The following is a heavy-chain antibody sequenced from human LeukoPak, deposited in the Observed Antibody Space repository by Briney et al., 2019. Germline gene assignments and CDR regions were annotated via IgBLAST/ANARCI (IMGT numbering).Heavy chain of an antibody. J-gene: IGHJ4*02. CDR2: ISGSGSYI. Sequence: GGSLRLSCAASGFIFSSYNMNWVRQAPGKGLEWVSSISGSGSYIYYADSVQGRFTISRDNAKNSLYLQMNSLRAEDTAVCYCARVYDNSSPVDYWGQGTLVTVSS. CDR3: ARVYDNSSPVDY. V-gene: IGHV3-21*01. D-gene: IGHD1-1*01. CDR1: GFIFSSYN.